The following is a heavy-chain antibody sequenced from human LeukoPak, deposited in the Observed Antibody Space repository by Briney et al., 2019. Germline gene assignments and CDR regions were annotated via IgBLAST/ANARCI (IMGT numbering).Heavy chain of an antibody. J-gene: IGHJ4*02. Sequence: GESLKISCKGSGYTFTTYWIGWVRQMPGKGLEWMGIIYPSDSDIRISPSFQGQVTTSVDKSINTAYLQWSSLKASDTAIYYCARRAVVIGVGYFDYWGQGTLVTVSS. CDR2: IYPSDSDI. V-gene: IGHV5-51*01. CDR3: ARRAVVIGVGYFDY. D-gene: IGHD4-23*01. CDR1: GYTFTTYW.